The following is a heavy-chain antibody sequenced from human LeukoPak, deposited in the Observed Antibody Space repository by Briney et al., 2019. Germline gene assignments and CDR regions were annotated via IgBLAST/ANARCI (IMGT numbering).Heavy chain of an antibody. CDR3: ARDGVAWSYYYDGTGYYFDY. D-gene: IGHD3-22*01. CDR1: GFTFSSYS. CDR2: ISSSSSYI. V-gene: IGHV3-21*01. Sequence: GGSLRLSCAASGFTFSSYSMNWVRQAPGKGLEWVSSISSSSSYIYYADSVKGRFTITRDNAKNSLFLQMNSLRAEDTALYYCARDGVAWSYYYDGTGYYFDYWGQGTLVTVSS. J-gene: IGHJ4*02.